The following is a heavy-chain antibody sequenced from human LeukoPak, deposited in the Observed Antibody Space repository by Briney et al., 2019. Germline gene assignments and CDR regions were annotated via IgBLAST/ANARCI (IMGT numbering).Heavy chain of an antibody. Sequence: SETLSLTCTVSGGSISSSSYYWGWIRQPPGKGLEWIGSIYYSGSTYYNPSLKSRVTISVDTSKNQFSLKLSSVTAADTAVYYCARDISIAAAGYTYDYWGQGTLVTVSS. J-gene: IGHJ4*02. CDR2: IYYSGST. CDR1: GGSISSSSYY. CDR3: ARDISIAAAGYTYDY. V-gene: IGHV4-39*07. D-gene: IGHD6-13*01.